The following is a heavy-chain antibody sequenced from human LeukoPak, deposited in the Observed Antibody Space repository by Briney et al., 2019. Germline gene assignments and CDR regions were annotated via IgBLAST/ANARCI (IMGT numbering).Heavy chain of an antibody. Sequence: PGRSLRLSCAASGFTFSSYAMHWVRQAPGKGLEWVAVISYDGSNKYYADSVKGRFTISRDNSKNTLYLQMNSLRAEDTAVYYCARDLPDYGLDAFDIWGQGTMVTVSS. CDR3: ARDLPDYGLDAFDI. V-gene: IGHV3-30-3*01. J-gene: IGHJ3*02. CDR2: ISYDGSNK. CDR1: GFTFSSYA. D-gene: IGHD4-17*01.